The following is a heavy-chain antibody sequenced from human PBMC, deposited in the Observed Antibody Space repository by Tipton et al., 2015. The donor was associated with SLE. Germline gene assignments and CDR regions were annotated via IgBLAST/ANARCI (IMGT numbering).Heavy chain of an antibody. Sequence: TLSLTCTVSGGSISSSSYYWGWILLPPGKGLEWIGSIYYSGSTYYNPSPKSRVTISVDTSKNQFSLKLSSVTAADTAVYYCATWRRPYYYYGMDVWGQGTTVTVSS. CDR2: IYYSGST. CDR3: ATWRRPYYYYGMDV. CDR1: GGSISSSSYY. D-gene: IGHD1-1*01. J-gene: IGHJ6*02. V-gene: IGHV4-39*07.